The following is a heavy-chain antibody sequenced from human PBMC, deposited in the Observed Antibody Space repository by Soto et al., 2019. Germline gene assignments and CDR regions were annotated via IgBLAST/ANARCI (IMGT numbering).Heavy chain of an antibody. D-gene: IGHD3-10*01. CDR3: ARSPRNYYALGSYSYFRH. Sequence: ASVKVSCKASGYTFTSYDISWVRQATGQGLEWMGWMNPNNGNTDYAPKFQGRVTMTMNTSIGTAYMELSSLRSEDTAVYYCARSPRNYYALGSYSYFRHWGQGALVTVSS. V-gene: IGHV1-8*01. CDR1: GYTFTSYD. J-gene: IGHJ1*01. CDR2: MNPNNGNT.